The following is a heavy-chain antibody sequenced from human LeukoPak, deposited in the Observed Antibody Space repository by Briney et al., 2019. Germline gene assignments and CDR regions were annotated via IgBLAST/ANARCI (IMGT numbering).Heavy chain of an antibody. J-gene: IGHJ6*03. CDR2: INWNGGST. Sequence: GGSLRLSCAASGFTFDDYGMSWVRQAPGKGLEWVSGINWNGGSTGYADSVKGRFTISGDNSKNTLYLQMNSLGPEDTAVYYCARDPYSGNYGNYYYYYMDVWGKGTTVTISS. D-gene: IGHD1-26*01. CDR3: ARDPYSGNYGNYYYYYMDV. V-gene: IGHV3-20*04. CDR1: GFTFDDYG.